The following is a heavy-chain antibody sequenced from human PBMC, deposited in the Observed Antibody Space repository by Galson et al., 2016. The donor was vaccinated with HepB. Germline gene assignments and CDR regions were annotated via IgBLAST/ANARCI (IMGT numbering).Heavy chain of an antibody. V-gene: IGHV3-15*07. CDR1: GFSFTYAW. Sequence: SLRLSCAASGFSFTYAWMNWVRQAPGKGLEWVGRIKNTFHGEPTDYGVPVNGRFTIPRDDSKSTLYLQMNSLKTEDTALYDCTTDNQCHGDPCYSGGARTWGQGTLVTVSS. D-gene: IGHD2-21*02. J-gene: IGHJ4*02. CDR2: IKNTFHGEPT. CDR3: TTDNQCHGDPCYSGGART.